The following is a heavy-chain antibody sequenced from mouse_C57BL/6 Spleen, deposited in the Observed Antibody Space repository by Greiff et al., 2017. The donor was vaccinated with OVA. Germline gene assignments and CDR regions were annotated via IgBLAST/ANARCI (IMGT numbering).Heavy chain of an antibody. CDR1: GFSLTSYG. D-gene: IGHD1-1*01. J-gene: IGHJ2*01. Sequence: VKLMESGPGLVAPSQSLSITCTVSGFSLTSYGVHWVRQPPGKGLEWLVVIWSDGSTTYNSALKSRLSISKDNSKSQVFLKMNSLQTDDTAMYYCARHTGYYGFFDYWGQGTTLTVSS. CDR3: ARHTGYYGFFDY. V-gene: IGHV2-6-1*01. CDR2: IWSDGST.